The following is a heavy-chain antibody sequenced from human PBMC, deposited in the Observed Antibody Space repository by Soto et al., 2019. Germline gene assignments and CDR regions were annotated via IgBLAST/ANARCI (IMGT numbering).Heavy chain of an antibody. CDR3: TTLYGDYPAHFDY. CDR1: GFTFSNAW. J-gene: IGHJ4*02. V-gene: IGHV3-15*01. CDR2: IKSKTDGGTT. Sequence: EVQLVESGGGLVKPGGSLRLSCAASGFTFSNAWMSWVRQAPGKGLEWVGRIKSKTDGGTTDYAAPVKGRFTISRDDSKNTLYLQMNSLKNEDPAVYYCTTLYGDYPAHFDYWGQGTLVTVSS. D-gene: IGHD4-17*01.